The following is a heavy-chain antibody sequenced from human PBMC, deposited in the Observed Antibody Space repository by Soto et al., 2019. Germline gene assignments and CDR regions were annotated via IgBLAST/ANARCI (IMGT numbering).Heavy chain of an antibody. J-gene: IGHJ6*02. CDR3: TRDGSGSYYPPYYYYYGMDV. CDR1: GFTFGDYA. CDR2: IRSKAYGGTT. V-gene: IGHV3-49*03. Sequence: GVSLRLSCTASGFTFGDYAMSWFRQAPGKGLEWVGFIRSKAYGGTTEYAASVKGRFTISRDDSKSIAYLQMNSLKTEDTAVYYCTRDGSGSYYPPYYYYYGMDVWGQGTTVTVSS. D-gene: IGHD3-10*01.